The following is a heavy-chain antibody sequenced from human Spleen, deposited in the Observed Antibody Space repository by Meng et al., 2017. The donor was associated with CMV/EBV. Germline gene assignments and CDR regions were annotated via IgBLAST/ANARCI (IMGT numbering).Heavy chain of an antibody. J-gene: IGHJ4*02. Sequence: GGSLRLSCAASGFIVSSSYMSWVRQSPGKGLEWVSVIYSGGSTYYADSVKGRFTISRDNARNSLYLQMNSLRAEDTAVYYCARVRRRVTTTFHFDYWGQGTLVTVSS. CDR1: GFIVSSSY. V-gene: IGHV3-53*01. D-gene: IGHD1-1*01. CDR3: ARVRRRVTTTFHFDY. CDR2: IYSGGST.